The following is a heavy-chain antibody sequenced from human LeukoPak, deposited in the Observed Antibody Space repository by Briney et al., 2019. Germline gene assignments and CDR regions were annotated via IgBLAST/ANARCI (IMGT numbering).Heavy chain of an antibody. CDR3: ARDRAMVVGSSWYYDY. Sequence: PGGSLRLSCAASGFTLSDYGMHWVRQAPGKGLEWVSLIWYDGSNKYYADSVKGRFTISKDTSKNTLYLQMNSLRAKDTALYYCARDRAMVVGSSWYYDYWGQGTLVTVSS. CDR1: GFTLSDYG. CDR2: IWYDGSNK. D-gene: IGHD5-18*01. V-gene: IGHV3-33*01. J-gene: IGHJ4*02.